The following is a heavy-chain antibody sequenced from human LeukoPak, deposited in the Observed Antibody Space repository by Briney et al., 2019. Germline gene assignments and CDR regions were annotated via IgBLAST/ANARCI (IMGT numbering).Heavy chain of an antibody. CDR2: ISSSGSTI. D-gene: IGHD5-18*01. J-gene: IGHJ4*02. CDR1: GFTFSDYY. CDR3: ARDRAAMVIDY. Sequence: GGSLRLSCAASGFTFSDYYMSWIRQAPGKGLEWVSYISSSGSTIYYADSVKGRFTISRDNAKNSLYLQMNSLRAEGTAVYYCARDRAAMVIDYWGQGTLVTVSS. V-gene: IGHV3-11*04.